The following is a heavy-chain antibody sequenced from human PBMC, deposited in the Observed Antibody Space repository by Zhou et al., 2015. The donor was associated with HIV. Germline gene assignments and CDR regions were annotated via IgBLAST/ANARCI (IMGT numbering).Heavy chain of an antibody. CDR1: GFTFSDFY. Sequence: QVQLVESGGGLVKPGGSLRLSCAASGFTFSDFYMTWIRQAPGKGLEWVSYISSSGSTIYYADSVRGRFTISRDNSKNTLYLQMNSLRAEDTAVYYCARELVSGSGWFLGDYWGQGTLVTVSS. D-gene: IGHD6-19*01. V-gene: IGHV3-11*04. J-gene: IGHJ4*02. CDR2: ISSSGSTI. CDR3: ARELVSGSGWFLGDY.